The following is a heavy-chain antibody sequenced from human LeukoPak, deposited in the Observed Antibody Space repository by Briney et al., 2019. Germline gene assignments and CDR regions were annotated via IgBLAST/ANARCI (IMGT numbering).Heavy chain of an antibody. CDR1: DFTFSSYW. Sequence: GGSLRLSCAASDFTFSSYWMSWVRQAPGKGLEWVANINQDGSDKRYMDSVRGRFTISRDNAKNSLSLHMDSLRAEDTAVYYCARVGYNWDDGVDYWGQGTLVTVSS. D-gene: IGHD1-1*01. J-gene: IGHJ4*02. CDR2: INQDGSDK. V-gene: IGHV3-7*01. CDR3: ARVGYNWDDGVDY.